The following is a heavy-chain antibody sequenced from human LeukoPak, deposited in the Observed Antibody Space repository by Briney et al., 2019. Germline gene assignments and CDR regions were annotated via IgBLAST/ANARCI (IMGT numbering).Heavy chain of an antibody. V-gene: IGHV3-23*01. D-gene: IGHD3-22*01. CDR2: ISGSGGST. CDR3: AKDSGITMMLFDY. CDR1: GFTFSSYA. J-gene: IGHJ4*02. Sequence: GGSLRLSCAAPGFTFSSYAMSWVRQAPGKGLEWVSVISGSGGSTSYADSVKGRFTISRDNSMNTLYLQMNSLRAEDTAVYYCAKDSGITMMLFDYWGQGTLVTVSS.